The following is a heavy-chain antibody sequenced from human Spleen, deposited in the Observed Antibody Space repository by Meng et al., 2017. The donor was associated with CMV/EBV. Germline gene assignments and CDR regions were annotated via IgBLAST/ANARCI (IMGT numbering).Heavy chain of an antibody. CDR3: ARGPGARFDP. CDR1: GFTFSAYA. J-gene: IGHJ5*02. D-gene: IGHD1-26*01. Sequence: GESLKISCAGSGFTFSAYAMHWVRQAPGKGLVWVSRINSDGSSTTYADSVKGRFTISRDNAKNTLYLQMNSLRVEDTAVYYCARGPGARFDPWGQGTLVTVSS. V-gene: IGHV3-74*01. CDR2: INSDGSST.